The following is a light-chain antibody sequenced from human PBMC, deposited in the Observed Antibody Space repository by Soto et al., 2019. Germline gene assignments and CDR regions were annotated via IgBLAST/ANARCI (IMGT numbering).Light chain of an antibody. CDR2: EVS. J-gene: IGLJ1*01. CDR1: SSDVGGYNY. V-gene: IGLV2-14*01. Sequence: QSALTQPASVSGSPGQSITISCTGTSSDVGGYNYVSWYQQHPGKAPKIMIYEVSNRPSGVSNRFSGAKSGNTASLTISGLKAEDEADYYCTSDTSRSTLDVFGTGTKLTV. CDR3: TSDTSRSTLDV.